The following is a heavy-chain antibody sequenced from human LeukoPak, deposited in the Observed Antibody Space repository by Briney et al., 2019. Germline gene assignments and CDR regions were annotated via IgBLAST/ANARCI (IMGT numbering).Heavy chain of an antibody. D-gene: IGHD5-12*01. CDR1: GFTFGSYA. J-gene: IGHJ4*02. Sequence: GGSLRLSCAASGFTFGSYAMSWVRQAPGKGLEWVSVISGSGGSTYYADSVKGRFTISRDNSENTLYLQMNSLRAEDTAVYYCAKRSDYSGYDYDLDYWGQGTLVTVSS. V-gene: IGHV3-23*01. CDR3: AKRSDYSGYDYDLDY. CDR2: ISGSGGST.